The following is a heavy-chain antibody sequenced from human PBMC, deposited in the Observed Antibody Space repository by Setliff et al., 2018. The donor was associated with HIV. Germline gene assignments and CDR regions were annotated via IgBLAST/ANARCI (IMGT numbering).Heavy chain of an antibody. J-gene: IGHJ3*02. CDR3: ASDIAVIPAASQVGGFDI. V-gene: IGHV1-2*06. D-gene: IGHD2-2*01. CDR2: INPNSGGT. Sequence: ASVKVSCKASGYTFTDYYIHWVRQAPGQGLEWMGRINPNSGGTNYAQKFQGRVTITRDTSISTTYMELSRLTSDDTAVYYCASDIAVIPAASQVGGFDIRGQGTMVTVSS. CDR1: GYTFTDYY.